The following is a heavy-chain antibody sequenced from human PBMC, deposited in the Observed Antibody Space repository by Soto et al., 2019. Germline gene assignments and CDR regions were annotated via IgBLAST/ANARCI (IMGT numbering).Heavy chain of an antibody. CDR1: GFTFSMYW. CDR3: ARDLSGPLDC. V-gene: IGHV3-74*01. CDR2: INDDGIST. D-gene: IGHD3-16*02. J-gene: IGHJ4*02. Sequence: EVQLVESGGGLVQPGGSLRLSCAASGFTFSMYWMHWVRQVPGKGPEWVSRINDDGISTNYADSVKGRFTISRDNAKNTLYLQMNSLRAEDTAIYYCARDLSGPLDCWGQGTLVTVSS.